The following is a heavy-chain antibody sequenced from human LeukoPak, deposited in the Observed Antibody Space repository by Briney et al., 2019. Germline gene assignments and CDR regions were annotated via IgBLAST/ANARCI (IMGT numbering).Heavy chain of an antibody. CDR2: IYWDDDK. CDR3: AHSEADGGFDY. CDR1: GFSLSTRGVG. D-gene: IGHD3-10*01. J-gene: IGHJ4*02. Sequence: SGPTLVKPPQPLTLTCTFSGFSLSTRGVGVGWIRQPPGKALEWLALIYWDDDKRYSPSLKSRLTITNNNYKNQVVLTMTNMDPVDTATYYCAHSEADGGFDYWGQGTLVTVSS. V-gene: IGHV2-5*02.